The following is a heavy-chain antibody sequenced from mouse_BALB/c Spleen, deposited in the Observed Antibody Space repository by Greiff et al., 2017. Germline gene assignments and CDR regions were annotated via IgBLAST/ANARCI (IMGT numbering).Heavy chain of an antibody. V-gene: IGHV5-17*02. CDR1: GFTFSSFG. CDR3: ARHPYYAMDY. CDR2: ISSGSSTI. J-gene: IGHJ4*01. Sequence: EVQLEESGGGLVQPGGSRKLSCAASGFTFSSFGMHWVRQAPEKGLEWVAYISSGSSTIYYADTVKGRFTISRDNPKNTLFLQMSRLKSEDTAMYYCARHPYYAMDYWGQGTSVTVSS.